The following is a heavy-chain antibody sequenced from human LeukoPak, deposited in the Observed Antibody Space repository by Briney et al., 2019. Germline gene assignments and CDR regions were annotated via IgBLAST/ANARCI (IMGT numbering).Heavy chain of an antibody. Sequence: SETLSLTCAVYSGSFSGYYWSWIRQPQGKGLQWIGRINHGGTTTYNPFLESRVTISIDTFKKQFSLELTSVTAADTAVYFCVRERVTTTNGYFDSWGQGTLVSVSS. V-gene: IGHV4-34*01. D-gene: IGHD5-12*01. CDR3: VRERVTTTNGYFDS. CDR1: SGSFSGYY. CDR2: INHGGTT. J-gene: IGHJ4*02.